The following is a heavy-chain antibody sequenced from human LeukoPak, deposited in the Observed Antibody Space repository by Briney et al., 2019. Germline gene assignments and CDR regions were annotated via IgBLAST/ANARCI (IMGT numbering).Heavy chain of an antibody. V-gene: IGHV3-74*01. Sequence: GGSLRLSCVGSGITFSGYWMYWVRQAPGKGLVWVSRSNSDGSDTSYADSVKGRFTISRDNAKNTLYLQMNSLRAEDTAVYYCARVLRSRADAFDIWGQGTMVTVSS. CDR3: ARVLRSRADAFDI. CDR2: SNSDGSDT. J-gene: IGHJ3*02. D-gene: IGHD2-2*01. CDR1: GITFSGYW.